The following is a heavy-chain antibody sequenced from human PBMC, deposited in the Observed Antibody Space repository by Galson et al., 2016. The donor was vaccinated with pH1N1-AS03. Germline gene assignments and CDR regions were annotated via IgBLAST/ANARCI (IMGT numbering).Heavy chain of an antibody. CDR2: IDPDHDGGT. CDR3: ARILRGKGGLDS. V-gene: IGHV1-2*02. CDR1: GYTFTAYY. Sequence: SVKVSCKASGYTFTAYYIHWVRQAPGQGLEWMGWIDPDHDGGTRYAQKFQGRVTMARDTSITTVYMEGTRPTSDDTAVYYCARILRGKGGLDSWGQGTLVTATS. J-gene: IGHJ5*01. D-gene: IGHD3-16*01.